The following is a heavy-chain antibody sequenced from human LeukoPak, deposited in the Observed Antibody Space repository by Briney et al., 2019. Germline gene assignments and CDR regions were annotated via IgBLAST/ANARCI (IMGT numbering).Heavy chain of an antibody. J-gene: IGHJ3*02. CDR2: ISGSGGST. Sequence: QPGGSLRLSCAASGFTFSSYAMSWVRQAPGKGLEWVSAISGSGGSTYYADSVKGRFTISRDNSKNTLYLQMNSLRAEDTAVYYCAKEDYYDSSGYSKAFDIWGQGTMVTVSS. D-gene: IGHD3-22*01. CDR3: AKEDYYDSSGYSKAFDI. CDR1: GFTFSSYA. V-gene: IGHV3-23*01.